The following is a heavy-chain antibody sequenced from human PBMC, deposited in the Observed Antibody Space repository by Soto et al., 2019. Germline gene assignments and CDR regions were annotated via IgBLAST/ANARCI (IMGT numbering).Heavy chain of an antibody. D-gene: IGHD6-13*01. CDR3: ARGWGGVAPAGTRIYF. V-gene: IGHV1-3*04. CDR2: ITTGNGNT. J-gene: IGHJ4*02. Sequence: QVQLVQSGAEVKQPGASVRLSCKTSGYIFTNFALHWVRQAPGQRPEWMGWITTGNGNTEYAQNLQGRVTITRDTSATTAYLELSSLTSEDTAVYYCARGWGGVAPAGTRIYFWGQGTLVTVSS. CDR1: GYIFTNFA.